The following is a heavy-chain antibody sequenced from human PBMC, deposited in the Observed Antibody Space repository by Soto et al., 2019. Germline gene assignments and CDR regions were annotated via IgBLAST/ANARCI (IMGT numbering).Heavy chain of an antibody. D-gene: IGHD3-9*01. V-gene: IGHV3-11*01. CDR2: ISSSGSTI. CDR1: GFTFSDYY. CDR3: ARSILTGYYKVFDY. Sequence: GGSLRLSCAASGFTFSDYYMSWIRQAPGKGLEWVSYISSSGSTIYYADSVKGRFTISRDNAKNSRYLQMNSLRAEDTAVYYCARSILTGYYKVFDYWGQRTLGTVSS. J-gene: IGHJ4*02.